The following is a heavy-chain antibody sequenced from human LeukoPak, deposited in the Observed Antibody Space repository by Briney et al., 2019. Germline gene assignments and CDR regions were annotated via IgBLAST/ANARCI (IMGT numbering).Heavy chain of an antibody. V-gene: IGHV4-38-2*02. J-gene: IGHJ4*02. CDR2: VYHSGTT. CDR3: AGMTAVALPPGC. D-gene: IGHD4-23*01. CDR1: GYSITSDYF. Sequence: SETLSPTCTVSGYSITSDYFWVWIRQPPGKGLEWIGTVYHSGTTYYTPSLKSRVTISTDTSKNHFSLKLKSVTAADTAVYYCAGMTAVALPPGCWGRGTLVTVSS.